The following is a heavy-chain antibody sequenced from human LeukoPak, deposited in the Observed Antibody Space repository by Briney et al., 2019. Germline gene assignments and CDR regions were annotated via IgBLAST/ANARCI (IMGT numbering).Heavy chain of an antibody. J-gene: IGHJ4*02. CDR3: AKEGRSLQTY. CDR2: IKEDGTET. D-gene: IGHD5-24*01. CDR1: GLTFSSSW. V-gene: IGHV3-7*03. Sequence: AGGSLRLSCAVPGLTFSSSWMDWVRQAPGKGLEWVANIKEDGTETYYVDSVKGRFTISRDNAKNSLYLQMNSLRVEDTAVYYCAKEGRSLQTYWGQGTLVTVSS.